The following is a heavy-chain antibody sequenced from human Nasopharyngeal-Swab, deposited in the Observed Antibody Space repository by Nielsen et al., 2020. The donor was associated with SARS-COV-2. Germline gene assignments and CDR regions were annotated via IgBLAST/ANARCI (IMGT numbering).Heavy chain of an antibody. CDR2: ISYDGSNK. Sequence: GGSLRLSCAASGFTFSSYAMHWVRQAPGKGLEWVAVISYDGSNKYYADSVKGRFTISRDNSKNTLYLQMNSLRAEDTAVYYCAKGYSGYVFGTLDYWGQGTLVTVSS. CDR1: GFTFSSYA. D-gene: IGHD5-12*01. V-gene: IGHV3-30-3*01. CDR3: AKGYSGYVFGTLDY. J-gene: IGHJ4*02.